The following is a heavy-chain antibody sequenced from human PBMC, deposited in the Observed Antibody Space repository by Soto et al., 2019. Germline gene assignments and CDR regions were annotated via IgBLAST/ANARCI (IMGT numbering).Heavy chain of an antibody. Sequence: VQLVQSGAEVKKHGASVKVSCKASGYTFTRYGIRWVRQAPGQGLEWMGWTSAYNGNTNYAQKLQGRVTMTTDTSTSTAYMERRSLRSDDTAVYYCAREYDFWGDYGRDVWGQGTTVIVCS. CDR2: TSAYNGNT. CDR1: GYTFTRYG. V-gene: IGHV1-18*01. J-gene: IGHJ6*02. CDR3: AREYDFWGDYGRDV. D-gene: IGHD3-3*01.